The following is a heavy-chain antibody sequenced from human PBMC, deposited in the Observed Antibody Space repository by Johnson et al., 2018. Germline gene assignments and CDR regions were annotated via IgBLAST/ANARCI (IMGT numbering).Heavy chain of an antibody. CDR1: GGSITNNY. CDR2: IYTSGST. J-gene: IGHJ3*02. CDR3: ARYGTTNAFDI. D-gene: IGHD1-7*01. Sequence: QVQLQESGPGLVRPSETLSLTCTVSGGSITNNYWSWIRRPAGKGLEWIGRIYTSGSTFSNPSLKSRVTISVDTSNNQFSLKLTSVTAADTAVYYCARYGTTNAFDIWGQGTMVTVSS. V-gene: IGHV4-4*07.